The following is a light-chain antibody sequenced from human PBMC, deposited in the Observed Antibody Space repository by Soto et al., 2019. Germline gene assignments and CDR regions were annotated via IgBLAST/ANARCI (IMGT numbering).Light chain of an antibody. CDR2: GAS. J-gene: IGKJ1*01. V-gene: IGKV3-20*01. Sequence: DSVLTQSPGTLSLSPGGGATLSCRAGQSVSSSQLSWYHQKPGQAPRLLIYGASNRATGIPDRFSGSGSGTDFTLTISRLEPEDFAVYYCQQYGSSGTFGQGTKVDIK. CDR1: QSVSSSQ. CDR3: QQYGSSGT.